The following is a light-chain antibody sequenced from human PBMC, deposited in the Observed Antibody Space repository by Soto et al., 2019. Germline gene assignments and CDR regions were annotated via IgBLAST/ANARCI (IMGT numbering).Light chain of an antibody. CDR2: DTH. CDR3: GTWDSSLSAGV. Sequence: QSALTQPPSVSEAPGQKVTISCSGSSSNIGSNYVSWYQQLPGTAPKLLIYDTHKRPSGIPDRFSGSKSGTSATLGITGLQTGDEADYYCGTWDSSLSAGVFGGGTQLTVL. V-gene: IGLV1-51*01. CDR1: SSNIGSNY. J-gene: IGLJ7*01.